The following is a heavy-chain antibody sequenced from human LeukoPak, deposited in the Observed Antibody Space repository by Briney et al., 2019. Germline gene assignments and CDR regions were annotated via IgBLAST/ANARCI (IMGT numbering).Heavy chain of an antibody. D-gene: IGHD3-16*01. CDR2: IFYSGST. CDR3: AGGFDSNPDY. CDR1: GGSISSYY. J-gene: IGHJ4*02. V-gene: IGHV4-59*01. Sequence: PSETLSLTCTVSGGSISSYYWSWIRQSPGKGLEWIGYIFYSGSTNYNPSLKSRVTTSIDTSKNHFSLKLSSVTAADTAVYYCAGGFDSNPDYWGQGTLVTVSS.